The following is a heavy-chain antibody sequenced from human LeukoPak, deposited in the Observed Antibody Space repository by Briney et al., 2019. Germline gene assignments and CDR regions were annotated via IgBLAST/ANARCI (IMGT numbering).Heavy chain of an antibody. J-gene: IGHJ6*02. V-gene: IGHV3-21*01. D-gene: IGHD5-18*01. Sequence: PGGSLRLSCAASGFTFSSYSMNWVRQAPGKGLEWVSSISSSSSYIYYADSVKGRFTISRDNAKDSLYLQMNSLRAEDTAVYYCARDLRYSYGSLDVWGQGTTVTVSS. CDR2: ISSSSSYI. CDR3: ARDLRYSYGSLDV. CDR1: GFTFSSYS.